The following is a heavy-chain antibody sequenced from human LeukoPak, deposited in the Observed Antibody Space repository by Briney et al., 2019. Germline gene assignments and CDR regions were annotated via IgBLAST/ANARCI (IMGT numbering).Heavy chain of an antibody. J-gene: IGHJ3*02. Sequence: GGSLRLSCAASGFTFSSYGMHWVRQAPGKGLEWVAVISYDGSNKYYADSVKGRFTISRDNSKNTLYLQMNSLRAEDTAVYYCAKGRRSDTSIWGQGTMVTVSS. CDR1: GFTFSSYG. CDR2: ISYDGSNK. V-gene: IGHV3-30*18. CDR3: AKGRRSDTSI. D-gene: IGHD5-18*01.